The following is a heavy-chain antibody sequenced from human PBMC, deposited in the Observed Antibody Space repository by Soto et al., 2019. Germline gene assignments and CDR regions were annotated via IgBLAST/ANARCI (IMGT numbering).Heavy chain of an antibody. V-gene: IGHV3-74*01. J-gene: IGHJ5*02. Sequence: GGSLRLSYAASGFTFSTYWMHWVRQAPGKGLVWVSRINSDGSDTTYADFVKGRFTISRDNANNTLYLQMNNLRTEDTAVYYCARGGTDYGTPSRLHWFDPWGQGTLVTVSS. CDR3: ARGGTDYGTPSRLHWFDP. D-gene: IGHD4-17*01. CDR2: INSDGSDT. CDR1: GFTFSTYW.